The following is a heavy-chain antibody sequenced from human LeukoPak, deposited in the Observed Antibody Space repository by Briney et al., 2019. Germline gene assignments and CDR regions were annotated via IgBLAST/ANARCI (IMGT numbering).Heavy chain of an antibody. Sequence: ASVKVSCKASGYTFSSYDINWVRQATGQGLEWMGWMNPNSGHTVYAQKFQGRVTMTRNTSKSTAYMELSSLRSEDTAVYYCAGIIAVAGGYFYYYGMDVWGQGSTVTVS. J-gene: IGHJ6*02. V-gene: IGHV1-8*01. CDR2: MNPNSGHT. D-gene: IGHD6-19*01. CDR3: AGIIAVAGGYFYYYGMDV. CDR1: GYTFSSYD.